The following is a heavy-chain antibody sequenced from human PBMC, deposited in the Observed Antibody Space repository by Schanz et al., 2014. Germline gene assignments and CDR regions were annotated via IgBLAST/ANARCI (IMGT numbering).Heavy chain of an antibody. D-gene: IGHD2-2*01. CDR3: ARAPTAYCSDTSCLGTPCDY. V-gene: IGHV1-46*03. CDR1: GGTFSSFG. J-gene: IGHJ4*02. Sequence: VQLEQSGAEVKKPGSSVKVSCKASGGTFSSFGINWVRQAPGQGLEWMGIINPSGGGTSYALRFQDRVTVTRDTSRSTVDRELSSLRSEDTAVYYCARAPTAYCSDTSCLGTPCDYWGQGTLVTVSS. CDR2: INPSGGGT.